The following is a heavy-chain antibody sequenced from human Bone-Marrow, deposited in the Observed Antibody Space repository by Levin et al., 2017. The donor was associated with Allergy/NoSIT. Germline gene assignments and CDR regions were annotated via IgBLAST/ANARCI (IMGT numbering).Heavy chain of an antibody. CDR1: GFTFSNYG. D-gene: IGHD7-27*01. CDR2: ISSSSSNI. Sequence: GGSRRRDWAASGFTFSNYGMNWVRQAPGKGLEWLSYISSSSSNIYYADSLKGRFTISRDNAKSSLYLQMDSLTDEDTAVYYCARDNWGDADAFALWGQGTLVTVSS. J-gene: IGHJ3*01. V-gene: IGHV3-48*02. CDR3: ARDNWGDADAFAL.